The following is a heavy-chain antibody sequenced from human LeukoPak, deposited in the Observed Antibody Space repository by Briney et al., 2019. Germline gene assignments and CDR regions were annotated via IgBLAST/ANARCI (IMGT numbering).Heavy chain of an antibody. V-gene: IGHV4-59*01. CDR3: ASLFYYDSSGYSYYFDY. J-gene: IGHJ4*02. CDR1: GGSISSYY. D-gene: IGHD3-22*01. Sequence: SETLSLTCTVSGGSISSYYWSWLRQPPGKGLEWIGRIYHSGSTNYNPSLKSRVTISVDTSKNQFSLKLSSVTAADTALYYCASLFYYDSSGYSYYFDYWGQGTLVTVSS. CDR2: IYHSGST.